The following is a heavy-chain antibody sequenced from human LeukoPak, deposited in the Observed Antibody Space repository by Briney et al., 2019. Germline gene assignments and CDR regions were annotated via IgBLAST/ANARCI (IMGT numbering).Heavy chain of an antibody. Sequence: PSETLSLTCAVYGGSFSGYYWSWIRQPPGKGLEWIGEINHSGSTNYNPSLKSRVTISVDTSKNQFSLKLSSVTAADTAVYYCARGRYYYDSSGYFRVEYYFDYWGQGTLVTVSS. J-gene: IGHJ4*02. CDR3: ARGRYYYDSSGYFRVEYYFDY. V-gene: IGHV4-34*01. D-gene: IGHD3-22*01. CDR2: INHSGST. CDR1: GGSFSGYY.